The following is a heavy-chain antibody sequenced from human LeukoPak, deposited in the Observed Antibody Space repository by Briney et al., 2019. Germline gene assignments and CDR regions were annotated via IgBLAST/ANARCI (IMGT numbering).Heavy chain of an antibody. V-gene: IGHV4-61*02. CDR2: IYTSGST. J-gene: IGHJ5*02. Sequence: SQTLSLTCTVSGGSISSGSYYWSWIRQPAGKGLKWIGRIYTSGSTNYNPSLKSRVTISVDTSKNQFSLKLSSVTAADTAVYYCAAGEEDYGDFNWFDPWGQGTLVTVSS. CDR1: GGSISSGSYY. CDR3: AAGEEDYGDFNWFDP. D-gene: IGHD4-17*01.